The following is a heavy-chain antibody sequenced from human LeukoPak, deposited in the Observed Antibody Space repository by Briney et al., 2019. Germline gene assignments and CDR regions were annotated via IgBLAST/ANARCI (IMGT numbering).Heavy chain of an antibody. CDR1: GYTFTSYD. Sequence: ASVKVSCTASGYTFTSYDINWVRQATGQGLEWMGWMNPNSGNTGYAQKFQGRVTMTRNTSISTAYMELSSLRSEDTAVYYCARGGDTAMVWDYYYYYGMDVWGQGTTVTVSS. D-gene: IGHD5-18*01. V-gene: IGHV1-8*01. CDR2: MNPNSGNT. CDR3: ARGGDTAMVWDYYYYYGMDV. J-gene: IGHJ6*02.